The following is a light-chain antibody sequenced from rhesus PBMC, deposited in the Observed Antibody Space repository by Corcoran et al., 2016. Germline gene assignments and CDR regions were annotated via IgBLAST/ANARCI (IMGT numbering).Light chain of an antibody. CDR2: GAS. J-gene: IGKJ1*01. Sequence: EILLTQSPATLSLSPGERATLSCRASQSVSRSLVWSQQKPEQAPRLLVYGASNRAPGTPARVRGRGSGTDFPLTISSLEPEDLAVYYCHHYSNWWTFGQGTKVEIK. CDR1: QSVSRS. CDR3: HHYSNWWT. V-gene: IGKV3-42*03.